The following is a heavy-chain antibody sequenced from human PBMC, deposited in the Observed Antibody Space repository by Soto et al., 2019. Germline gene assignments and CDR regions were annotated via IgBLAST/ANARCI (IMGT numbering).Heavy chain of an antibody. Sequence: EVQLVESGGGLVKPGGSLRLSCVASGFTFSGYSMNWVRQAPGKGLEWVSYISGPSIYIYYADSVKGRFTISRDNAKSALYLQMNSLRAEDTAVYYCASGFRNGFNVWGQGTTVSVSS. CDR1: GFTFSGYS. V-gene: IGHV3-21*01. CDR2: ISGPSIYI. D-gene: IGHD2-8*01. CDR3: ASGFRNGFNV. J-gene: IGHJ6*02.